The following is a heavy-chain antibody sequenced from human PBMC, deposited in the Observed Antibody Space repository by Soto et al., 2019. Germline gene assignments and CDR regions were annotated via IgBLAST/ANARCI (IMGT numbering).Heavy chain of an antibody. CDR3: AKPIGSYDSSGYYDY. CDR2: ISYDGSNK. CDR1: GFTFSSYG. J-gene: IGHJ4*02. D-gene: IGHD3-22*01. V-gene: IGHV3-30*18. Sequence: PGGSLRLSCAASGFTFSSYGMHWVRQAPGKGLEWVAVISYDGSNKYYADSVKGRFTISRDNSKNTLYLQMNSLRAEDTAVYCCAKPIGSYDSSGYYDYWGQGTLVTVSS.